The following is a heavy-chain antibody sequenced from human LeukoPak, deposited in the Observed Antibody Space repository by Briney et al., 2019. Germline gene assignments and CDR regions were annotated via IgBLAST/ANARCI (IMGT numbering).Heavy chain of an antibody. V-gene: IGHV3-11*01. CDR2: ISSSGSSI. Sequence: RSGGSLRLSCAASGFTFSDYYMSWIRQAPGKGLEWVSRISSSGSSIYYADSVKGRFTISRDNAKNSLYLQMNSLRAEDTAVYYCARDERWRGAFDIWGQGTMVTVSS. D-gene: IGHD4-23*01. CDR1: GFTFSDYY. CDR3: ARDERWRGAFDI. J-gene: IGHJ3*02.